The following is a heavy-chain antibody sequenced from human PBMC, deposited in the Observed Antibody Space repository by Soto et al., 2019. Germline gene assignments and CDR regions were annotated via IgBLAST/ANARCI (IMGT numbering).Heavy chain of an antibody. Sequence: QVQLVQSGAEVKKPGASVKVSCKASGYTFTSYGISWVRQAPGQGLEWMGWISAYNGNTNYAQKLQGRVTMTTDTSTSTAYMELRSLRSDDTAVYYCARGAGSAGYCSGGSCPDWDFDSWGQGTLVTVSS. CDR3: ARGAGSAGYCSGGSCPDWDFDS. V-gene: IGHV1-18*01. J-gene: IGHJ4*02. D-gene: IGHD2-15*01. CDR1: GYTFTSYG. CDR2: ISAYNGNT.